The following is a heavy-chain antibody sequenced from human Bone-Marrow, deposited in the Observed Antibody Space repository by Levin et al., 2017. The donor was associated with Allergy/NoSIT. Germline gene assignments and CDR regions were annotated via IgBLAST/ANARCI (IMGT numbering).Heavy chain of an antibody. D-gene: IGHD3-10*01. CDR3: ARGRGHDNGWGSSYYYMDV. Sequence: SETLSLTCAVYGASFNDYWWRWIRQPPGKGLEWIGDISQSAGAKHNPSLNSRVTMSVDASKSQFSLRLNSVTAADTAVYYCARGRGHDNGWGSSYYYMDVWGKGTTVTVSS. CDR2: ISQSAGA. CDR1: GASFNDYW. V-gene: IGHV4-34*01. J-gene: IGHJ6*03.